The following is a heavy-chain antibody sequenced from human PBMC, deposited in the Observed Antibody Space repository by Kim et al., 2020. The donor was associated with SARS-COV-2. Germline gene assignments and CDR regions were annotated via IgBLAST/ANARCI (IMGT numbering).Heavy chain of an antibody. CDR3: TTRSDSSRPSGAFDL. Sequence: GGSLRLSCAASGFTFSNAWMSWVRQAPGKGLEWVGRIKSKTDGGTTDYAAPVKGRFTISRDDSKNTLYLQMNSLKTEDTAVYYYTTRSDSSRPSGAFDLWGQGTMVTVSS. CDR2: IKSKTDGGTT. CDR1: GFTFSNAW. V-gene: IGHV3-15*01. D-gene: IGHD6-13*01. J-gene: IGHJ3*01.